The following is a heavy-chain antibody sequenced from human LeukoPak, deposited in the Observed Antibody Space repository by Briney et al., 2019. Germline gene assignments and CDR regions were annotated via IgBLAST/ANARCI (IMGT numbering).Heavy chain of an antibody. Sequence: PGGSLRLPWAASGFTFSDYYMSWIRQAPGKGLEWVSYISSSGSTIYYADSVKGRFTISRDNAKNSLYLQMNSLRAEDTAVYYCARGTVGGSSPFDYWGQGTLVTVSS. CDR1: GFTFSDYY. CDR2: ISSSGSTI. J-gene: IGHJ4*02. V-gene: IGHV3-11*04. D-gene: IGHD6-6*01. CDR3: ARGTVGGSSPFDY.